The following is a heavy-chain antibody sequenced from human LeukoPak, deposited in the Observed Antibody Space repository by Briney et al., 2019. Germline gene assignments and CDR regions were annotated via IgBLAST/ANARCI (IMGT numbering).Heavy chain of an antibody. CDR2: ISAYNGNT. CDR3: ASHLSGHNWFDP. CDR1: GYTFTSYG. V-gene: IGHV1-18*01. J-gene: IGHJ5*02. Sequence: ASVKVSXKASGYTFTSYGISWVRQAPGQGLEWMGWISAYNGNTNYAQKLQGRVTMTTDTSTSTAYMELRSLRSDDTAVYYCASHLSGHNWFDPWGQGTLVTVSS. D-gene: IGHD1-26*01.